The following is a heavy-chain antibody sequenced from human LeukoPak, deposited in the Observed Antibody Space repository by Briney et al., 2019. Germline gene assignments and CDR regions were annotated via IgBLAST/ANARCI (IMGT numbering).Heavy chain of an antibody. D-gene: IGHD2-2*01. CDR3: ARHPREITRVVAPELDF. V-gene: IGHV1-2*04. CDR2: INPNSGGT. Sequence: ASVKVSCKASGYTFTGYYMHWVRQAPGQGLEWMGWINPNSGGTNYAQKFQGWVTMTRDTSISTAYMELSRLRSDDTAVYYCARHPREITRVVAPELDFWGQGTLVTVSS. J-gene: IGHJ4*02. CDR1: GYTFTGYY.